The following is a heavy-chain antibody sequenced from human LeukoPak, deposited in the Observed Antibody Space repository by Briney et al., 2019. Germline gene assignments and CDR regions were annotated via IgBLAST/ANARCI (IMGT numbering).Heavy chain of an antibody. CDR3: ARDRRNEARDFWSGYYTNYWYFDL. Sequence: ASVKVSCKASGYTFTSYAMNWVRQAPGQGLEWMGWVSAYNGNTNYAQKLQGRVTMTTDTSTSTAYMELRSLRSDDTAVYYCARDRRNEARDFWSGYYTNYWYFDLWGRGTLVTVSS. CDR1: GYTFTSYA. V-gene: IGHV1-18*01. D-gene: IGHD3-3*01. CDR2: VSAYNGNT. J-gene: IGHJ2*01.